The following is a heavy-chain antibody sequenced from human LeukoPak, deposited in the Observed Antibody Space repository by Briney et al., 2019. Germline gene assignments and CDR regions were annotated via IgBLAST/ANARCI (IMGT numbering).Heavy chain of an antibody. V-gene: IGHV1-2*02. CDR1: GYTFSDHY. CDR2: INPNSGGT. J-gene: IGHJ4*02. D-gene: IGHD4-17*01. CDR3: ARGALDPDTVTNYFEY. Sequence: ASVRGSCKASGYTFSDHYIQWVRQAPGQGFDWLGWINPNSGGTEYARKFRGRVTMTRDMSLSTAYMELTRLTYDDTAVYYCARGALDPDTVTNYFEYWAQGTLVTVSS.